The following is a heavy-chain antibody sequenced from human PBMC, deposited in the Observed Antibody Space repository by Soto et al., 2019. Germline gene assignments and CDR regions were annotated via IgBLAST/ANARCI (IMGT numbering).Heavy chain of an antibody. J-gene: IGHJ4*02. V-gene: IGHV1-46*01. CDR2: INPSGGST. D-gene: IGHD3-22*01. CDR3: ARDHSSGYYGSPHFDY. Sequence: GASVKVSCKASGYTFTSYYMHWVRQAPGQGLEWMGIINPSGGSTSYAQKFQGRVTMTRDTSTSTVYMELSSLRSEDTAVYYCARDHSSGYYGSPHFDYWGQGTLVTVSS. CDR1: GYTFTSYY.